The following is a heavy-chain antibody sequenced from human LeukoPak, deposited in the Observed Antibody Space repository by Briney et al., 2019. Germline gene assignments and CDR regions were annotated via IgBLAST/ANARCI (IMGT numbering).Heavy chain of an antibody. CDR3: ARAATGPLPNYYYYYGMDV. CDR2: IYYSGST. Sequence: PSETLSLTCTVSGGSISRYYWSWLRQPPGKGLEWIGYIYYSGSTNYNPSLKSRVTISVDTSKNQFSLKLSSVTAADTAVYYCARAATGPLPNYYYYYGMDVWGQGTTVTVSS. J-gene: IGHJ6*02. CDR1: GGSISRYY. V-gene: IGHV4-59*01. D-gene: IGHD1-1*01.